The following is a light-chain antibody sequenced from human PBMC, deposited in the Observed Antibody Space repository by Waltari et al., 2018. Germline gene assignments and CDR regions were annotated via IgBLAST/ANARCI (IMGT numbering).Light chain of an antibody. Sequence: DVQMTQSPSSLSASVGDTVTITCRASQTISRYLNWYQQQPGKAPKLLIYAATTLQSEVPSRFTGSGSGTDFTLTISSVQPEDFATYYCQQSYSTPRTFGKGTKLDIK. J-gene: IGKJ2*01. CDR2: AAT. CDR3: QQSYSTPRT. CDR1: QTISRY. V-gene: IGKV1-39*01.